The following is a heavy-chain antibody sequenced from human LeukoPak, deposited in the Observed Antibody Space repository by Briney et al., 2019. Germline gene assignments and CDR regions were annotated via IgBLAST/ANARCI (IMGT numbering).Heavy chain of an antibody. CDR3: ARERFADYYFDY. CDR1: GGSISSYY. J-gene: IGHJ4*02. CDR2: IYYSGST. D-gene: IGHD3-16*01. Sequence: SETLSLTCTVSGGSISSYYWSWIRQPPGKGLEWIGYIYYSGSTNYNPSLKSRVTISVDTSKNQFSPKLSSVTAADTAVYYCARERFADYYFDYWGQGTLVTVSS. V-gene: IGHV4-59*01.